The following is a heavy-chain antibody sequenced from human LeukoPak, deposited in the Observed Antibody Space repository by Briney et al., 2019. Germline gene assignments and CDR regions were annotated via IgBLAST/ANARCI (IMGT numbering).Heavy chain of an antibody. CDR2: VSASGGHT. V-gene: IGHV3-23*01. CDR3: AKMDESWTGYFDNWFDR. D-gene: IGHD3/OR15-3a*01. J-gene: IGHJ5*02. CDR1: GFTFSASA. Sequence: PGGSLRLSCAASGFTFSASAMSWVRQAPGKGLEWVSSVSASGGHTYYADSVKGRFSVSRDNSKNVLYLQMNTLKGEEAAIYYCAKMDESWTGYFDNWFDRWGQGTLVTVSP.